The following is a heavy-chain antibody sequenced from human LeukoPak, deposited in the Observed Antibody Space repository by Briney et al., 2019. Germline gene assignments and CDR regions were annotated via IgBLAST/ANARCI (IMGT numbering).Heavy chain of an antibody. D-gene: IGHD2-15*01. Sequence: GGSLRLSCAASGVTFSSYEMSLLRQAPGKWLEWVSYISGSGNTIYYADSVKGQFITSRDNAKNSLYLQMNSLRAEDTAVYYCARAPWWNGMDVWGKGTTVTVSS. CDR3: ARAPWWNGMDV. CDR2: ISGSGNTI. CDR1: GVTFSSYE. J-gene: IGHJ6*04. V-gene: IGHV3-48*03.